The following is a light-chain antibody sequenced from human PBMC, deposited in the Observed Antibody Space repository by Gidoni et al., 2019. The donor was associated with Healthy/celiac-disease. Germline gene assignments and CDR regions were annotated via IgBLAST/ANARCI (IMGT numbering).Light chain of an antibody. Sequence: DIQMAQSTSTLSASVGDRVTITCRASQSISSRLDWFQQKPGKAPKILIYKASSLESGVPSRFCGSGAGTEFTLTISSLQPDDFATYYCQQYNSNSPWTFGQGTKVEIK. J-gene: IGKJ1*01. CDR1: QSISSR. V-gene: IGKV1-5*03. CDR3: QQYNSNSPWT. CDR2: KAS.